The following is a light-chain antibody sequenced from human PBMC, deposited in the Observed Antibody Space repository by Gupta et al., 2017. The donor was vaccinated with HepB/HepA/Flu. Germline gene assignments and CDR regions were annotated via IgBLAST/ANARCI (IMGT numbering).Light chain of an antibody. J-gene: IGKJ4*01. CDR3: QQSYSSLRPT. CDR2: GSS. V-gene: IGKV1-39*01. CDR1: QDITVN. Sequence: DLQMTQSPSPLSASVGDRVTITCRASQDITVNLKWYQHQPGQAPNVLIFGSSNLQSGVPSRFSGSGSGTYFTLTISSLQPEDSATYYCQQSYSSLRPTFGGGTKVEIK.